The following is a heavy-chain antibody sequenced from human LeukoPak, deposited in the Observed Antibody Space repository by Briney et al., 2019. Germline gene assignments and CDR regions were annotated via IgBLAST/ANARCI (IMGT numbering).Heavy chain of an antibody. Sequence: GASVKVSCKASGGTFSSYASSWVRQAPGQGLEWMGGIIPIFGTANYAQKFQGRVTITADESTSTAYMELSSLRSDDTAVYYCARGRGSYFEDFDYWGQGTLVTVSS. CDR1: GGTFSSYA. CDR3: ARGRGSYFEDFDY. V-gene: IGHV1-69*13. D-gene: IGHD1-26*01. J-gene: IGHJ4*02. CDR2: IIPIFGTA.